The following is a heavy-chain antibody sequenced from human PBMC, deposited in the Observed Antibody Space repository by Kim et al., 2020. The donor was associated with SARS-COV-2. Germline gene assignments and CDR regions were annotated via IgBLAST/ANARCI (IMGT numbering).Heavy chain of an antibody. CDR1: GFTFSSYW. CDR2: INSDGSST. J-gene: IGHJ6*03. D-gene: IGHD6-13*01. CDR3: ARGKQQLVLDYYYYMDV. Sequence: GGSLRLSCAASGFTFSSYWMHWVRQAPGKGLVWVSRINSDGSSTCYADSVKGRFTISRDNAKNTLYLQMNSLRAEDTAVYYCARGKQQLVLDYYYYMDVWGKGTAITVSS. V-gene: IGHV3-74*01.